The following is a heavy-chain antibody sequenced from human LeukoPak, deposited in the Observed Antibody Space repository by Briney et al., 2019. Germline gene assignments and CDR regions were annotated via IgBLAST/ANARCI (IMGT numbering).Heavy chain of an antibody. V-gene: IGHV3-23*01. CDR3: PKDWSASY. J-gene: IGHJ4*02. Sequence: GGSLRLSCAASGFTFNNFAMTWVRQAPGKGLQWVSAISDSGRNTYYADSVKGRFTISRDNSKNTLDLQMKGLRVEDTAVYYCPKDWSASYWGQGTLVTVSS. CDR1: GFTFNNFA. CDR2: ISDSGRNT.